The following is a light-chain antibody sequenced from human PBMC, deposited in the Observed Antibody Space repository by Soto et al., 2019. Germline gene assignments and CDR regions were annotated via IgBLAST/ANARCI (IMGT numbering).Light chain of an antibody. CDR2: GAS. CDR1: QSVGSD. CDR3: QQYDNWPPYT. V-gene: IGKV3-15*01. Sequence: EVVMTQSPATLSVSPGETATLSCRASQSVGSDLAWYQLRPGQAPRLLIYGASTRATGIPARFSGSGSGTEFTLTISSLQSEDFAVYYCQQYDNWPPYTFGQGTKLEIK. J-gene: IGKJ2*01.